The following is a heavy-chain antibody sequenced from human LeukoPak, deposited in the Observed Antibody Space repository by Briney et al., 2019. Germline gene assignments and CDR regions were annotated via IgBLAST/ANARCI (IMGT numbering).Heavy chain of an antibody. CDR1: GFTFNSYT. J-gene: IGHJ6*03. Sequence: PGGSLRLSCAASGFTFNSYTMNWVRQAPGQGLEWVSFISSGSDTIYYPDSVKGRFTISRDNAKNSLSLQMNSLSAEDTAVYFCARTYDHTGSHYYYYMDVWGKGTTVTVSS. CDR3: ARTYDHTGSHYYYYMDV. CDR2: ISSGSDTI. V-gene: IGHV3-48*01. D-gene: IGHD3-22*01.